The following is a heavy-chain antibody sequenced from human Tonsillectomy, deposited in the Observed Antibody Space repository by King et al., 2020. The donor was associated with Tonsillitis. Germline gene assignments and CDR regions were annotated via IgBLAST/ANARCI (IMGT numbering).Heavy chain of an antibody. J-gene: IGHJ2*01. D-gene: IGHD3-22*01. CDR3: AKISYPTYYYDSSGKKGRTGMRSDFNERNSQRYWYFDL. V-gene: IGHV3-30*02. Sequence: VQLVESGGGVVQPGGSLRLSCAASGFTFSSYGMHWVRQAPGKGLEWVAFIRYDGSNKYYADSVKGRFTISRDNSKNTLYLQMNSLRAEDTAVYYCAKISYPTYYYDSSGKKGRTGMRSDFNERNSQRYWYFDLWGRGTLVTVSS. CDR2: IRYDGSNK. CDR1: GFTFSSYG.